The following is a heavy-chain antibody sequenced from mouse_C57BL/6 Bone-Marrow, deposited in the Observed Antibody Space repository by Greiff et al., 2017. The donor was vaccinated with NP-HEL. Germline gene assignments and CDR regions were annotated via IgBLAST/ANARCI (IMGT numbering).Heavy chain of an antibody. Sequence: EVMLVESEGGLVQPGRSMKLSCTASGFTFSDYYMAWVRQVPEKGLEWVANINYDGSSTYYLDSLKSRFIISRDNAKNILYLQMSSLKSEDTATYYCAREPYDGYLWYFDVWGTGTTVTVSS. CDR3: AREPYDGYLWYFDV. V-gene: IGHV5-16*01. D-gene: IGHD2-3*01. CDR1: GFTFSDYY. J-gene: IGHJ1*03. CDR2: INYDGSST.